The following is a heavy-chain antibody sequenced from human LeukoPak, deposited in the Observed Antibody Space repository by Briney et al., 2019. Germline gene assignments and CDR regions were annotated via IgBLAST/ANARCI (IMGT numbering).Heavy chain of an antibody. Sequence: ASVKVSCKASGYTFTGYYIHWVRQPPGQGLEWMGWINPKSGDTNYAQRFQGRVTMTRDTSISTAYVELSRLRSVDTAVYYCAIDSEYQLLSAHDIWGQGTMVTVSS. CDR3: AIDSEYQLLSAHDI. CDR1: GYTFTGYY. CDR2: INPKSGDT. D-gene: IGHD2-2*01. J-gene: IGHJ3*02. V-gene: IGHV1-2*02.